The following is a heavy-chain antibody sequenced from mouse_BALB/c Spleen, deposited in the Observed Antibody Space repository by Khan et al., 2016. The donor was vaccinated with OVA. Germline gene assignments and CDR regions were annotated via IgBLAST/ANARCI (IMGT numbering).Heavy chain of an antibody. CDR1: GYTFTNYG. V-gene: IGHV9-3-1*01. D-gene: IGHD2-1*01. Sequence: QIQLVQSGPELKKPGETVKISCKASGYTFTNYGMNWVKQAPGKGLKWMGWINTYTGEPTYGDDLKGRFAFSLETSASTSYFPHNNLKNDDTSTYFCARVGNYWYFDVWGAGTTVTVSS. CDR2: INTYTGEP. CDR3: ARVGNYWYFDV. J-gene: IGHJ1*01.